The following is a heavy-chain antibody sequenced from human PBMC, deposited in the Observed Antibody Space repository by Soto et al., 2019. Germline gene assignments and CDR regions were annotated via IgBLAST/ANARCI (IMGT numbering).Heavy chain of an antibody. CDR3: ARGSARPLELIEFDP. CDR1: GGSISSGGYS. CDR2: IYHSGST. D-gene: IGHD3-10*01. J-gene: IGHJ5*02. Sequence: QLQLQESGSGLVKPSQTLSLTCAVSGGSISSGGYSWSWIRQPPGKGLEWIGYIYHSGSTYYNPSLKSRVTLSVDRSKNQFSLKLSSVTAADTAVYYCARGSARPLELIEFDPWGQGTLVTVSS. V-gene: IGHV4-30-2*01.